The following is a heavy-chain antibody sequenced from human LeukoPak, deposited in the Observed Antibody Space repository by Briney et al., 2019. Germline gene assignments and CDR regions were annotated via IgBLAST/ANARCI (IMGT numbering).Heavy chain of an antibody. Sequence: GGSLRLSCAASGFTFSSYWMSWVRQAPGKGLEWVANIKQDGSEKYYVDSVKGRFTISRDNAKNSLYLQMNSLRAEDTAVYYCARVHDYDFWSGLGAFDIWGQGIMVTVSS. J-gene: IGHJ3*02. CDR3: ARVHDYDFWSGLGAFDI. CDR2: IKQDGSEK. CDR1: GFTFSSYW. D-gene: IGHD3-3*01. V-gene: IGHV3-7*01.